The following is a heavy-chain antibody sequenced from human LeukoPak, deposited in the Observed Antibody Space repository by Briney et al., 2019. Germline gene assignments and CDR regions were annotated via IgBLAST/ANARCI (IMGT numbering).Heavy chain of an antibody. V-gene: IGHV1-2*02. D-gene: IGHD4-17*01. CDR1: GYTFNGYY. Sequence: ASVNVSCKASGYTFNGYYMHWVRQAPGQGLEWMGWTNPNSGGTNYAQKFQGRVTMTRDTSISTAYMELSRLRSDDTAVYYCARLMTTVTNFDYWGQGTLVTVSS. CDR3: ARLMTTVTNFDY. J-gene: IGHJ4*02. CDR2: TNPNSGGT.